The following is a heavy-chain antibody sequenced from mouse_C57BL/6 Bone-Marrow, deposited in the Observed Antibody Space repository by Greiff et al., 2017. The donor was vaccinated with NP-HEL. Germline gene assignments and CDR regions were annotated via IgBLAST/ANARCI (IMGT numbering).Heavy chain of an antibody. J-gene: IGHJ3*01. V-gene: IGHV1-81*01. Sequence: QVQLQQSGAELARPGASVKLSCKASGYTFTSYGISWVKQRTGQGLEWIGEIYPSSGNTYYNEKFKGKATLTADKSSSTAYMALRSLTSEDSAVYFCARSGGYAWFAYWGQGTLVTVSA. CDR1: GYTFTSYG. CDR3: ARSGGYAWFAY. D-gene: IGHD2-2*01. CDR2: IYPSSGNT.